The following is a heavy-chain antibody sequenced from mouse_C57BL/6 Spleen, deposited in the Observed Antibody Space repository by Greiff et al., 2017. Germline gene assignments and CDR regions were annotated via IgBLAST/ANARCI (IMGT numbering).Heavy chain of an antibody. J-gene: IGHJ4*01. CDR2: IYPGDGDT. D-gene: IGHD1-1*01. CDR1: GYAFSSSW. Sequence: QVQLQQSGPELVKPGASVKISCKASGYAFSSSWMNWVKQRPGKGLEWIGRIYPGDGDTNYNGKFKGKATLTADKSSSTAYMQLSSLTSEDSAVYFCARYYGSRHYYAIDYWGQGTSVTVSS. CDR3: ARYYGSRHYYAIDY. V-gene: IGHV1-82*01.